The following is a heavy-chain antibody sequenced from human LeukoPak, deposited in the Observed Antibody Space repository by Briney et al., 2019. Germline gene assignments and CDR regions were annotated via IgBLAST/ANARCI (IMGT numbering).Heavy chain of an antibody. J-gene: IGHJ4*02. D-gene: IGHD3-22*01. Sequence: ASVKVSCKASGYTFTSYGISWVRQAPGQGLEWMGWISAYNGNTNYAQKLQGRVTMTTDTSTSTAYMELRSLRSDDTAVYYCARAHGYDSSGYSEAYFDNWGQGILVTVSS. CDR2: ISAYNGNT. CDR3: ARAHGYDSSGYSEAYFDN. CDR1: GYTFTSYG. V-gene: IGHV1-18*01.